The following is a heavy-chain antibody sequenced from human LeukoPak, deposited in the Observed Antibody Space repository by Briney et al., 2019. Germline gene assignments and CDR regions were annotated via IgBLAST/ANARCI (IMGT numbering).Heavy chain of an antibody. CDR1: GFTFSGYW. CDR3: TRCAAAVCLIDY. V-gene: IGHV3-21*01. D-gene: IGHD6-13*01. J-gene: IGHJ4*02. CDR2: ISSSSSYI. Sequence: GGSLRLSCAASGFTFSGYWMNWVRQAPGKGLEWVSSISSSSSYIYYADSVKGRFTISRDNAKNSLYLQMNSLRAEDTAVYYCTRCAAAVCLIDYWGQGTLVTVSS.